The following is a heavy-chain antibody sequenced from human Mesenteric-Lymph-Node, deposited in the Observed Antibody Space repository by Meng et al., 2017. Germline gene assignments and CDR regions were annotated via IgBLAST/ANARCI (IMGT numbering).Heavy chain of an antibody. CDR2: ISSSSSYI. J-gene: IGHJ6*02. CDR3: ARSRGWDHYYYYGMDV. CDR1: GFTFSCWS. D-gene: IGHD6-19*01. Sequence: GGSLRLSCVASGFTFSCWSMNWVRQAPGKGLEWVSSISSSSSYIYYADSVKGRFTISRDNAKNSLYLQMNSLRAEDTAVYYCARSRGWDHYYYYGMDVWGQGTTVTVSS. V-gene: IGHV3-21*01.